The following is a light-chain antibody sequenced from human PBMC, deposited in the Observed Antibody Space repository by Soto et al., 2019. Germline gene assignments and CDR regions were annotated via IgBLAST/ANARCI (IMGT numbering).Light chain of an antibody. Sequence: EILMTQSPATLSLFPGERATLSCRASQGIAGNLAWYQQKPGQAPRLLIYGTSTRATGVPARFSGSGSGTEFTLTISSLQSEDFAVYYCQQYYNWPPLTFGGGTKVEIK. CDR3: QQYYNWPPLT. CDR2: GTS. CDR1: QGIAGN. V-gene: IGKV3-15*01. J-gene: IGKJ4*01.